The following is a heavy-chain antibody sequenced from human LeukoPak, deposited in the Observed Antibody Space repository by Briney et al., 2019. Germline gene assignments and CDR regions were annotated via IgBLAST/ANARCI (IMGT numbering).Heavy chain of an antibody. D-gene: IGHD4-11*01. CDR1: GGXISSYY. Sequence: PSETLSLTCTVSGGXISSYYCSWIRQPAGKGLEWIGTTCSGGNSYYNLSLKSRVTILVDTSENQCSLNLRSVTAADTAVYFCARRKAYSDFFDFWGQGTLGTVSS. CDR3: ARRKAYSDFFDF. CDR2: TCSGGNS. V-gene: IGHV4-59*04. J-gene: IGHJ4*02.